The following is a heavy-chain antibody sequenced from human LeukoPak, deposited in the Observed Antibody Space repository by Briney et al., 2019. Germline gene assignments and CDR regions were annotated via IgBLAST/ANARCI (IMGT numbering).Heavy chain of an antibody. CDR1: GGSISSSNW. J-gene: IGHJ4*02. CDR2: IYHSGST. V-gene: IGHV4-4*02. CDR3: ARNGRDSGSYWHY. Sequence: SGTLSLTCAVSGGSISSSNWWSWVRQPPGKGLEWIGEIYHSGSTNYNPSLKSRVTISVDTSKNQFSLKLSSVTAADTAVYYCARNGRDSGSYWHYWGQGTLVTVSS. D-gene: IGHD1-26*01.